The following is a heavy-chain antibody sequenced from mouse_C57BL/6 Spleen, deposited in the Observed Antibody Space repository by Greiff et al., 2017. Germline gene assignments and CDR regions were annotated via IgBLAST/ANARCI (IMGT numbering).Heavy chain of an antibody. CDR1: GYTFTSYW. CDR2: ISPGNSDT. V-gene: IGHV1-5*01. CDR3: TRFYYGSSFDY. J-gene: IGHJ2*01. Sequence: VQLQQSGTVLARPGASVKMSCKTSGYTFTSYWMHWVKQRPGQGLEGIGAISPGNSDTSYNQKFKGKAKLTAVTSASTAYMELSSLTNEDSAVYYCTRFYYGSSFDYWGQGTTLTVSS. D-gene: IGHD1-1*01.